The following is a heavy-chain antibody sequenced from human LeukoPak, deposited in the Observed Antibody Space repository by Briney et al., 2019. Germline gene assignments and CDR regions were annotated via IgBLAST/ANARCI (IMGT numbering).Heavy chain of an antibody. V-gene: IGHV3-23*01. D-gene: IGHD3-22*01. CDR3: ARPVAYYYDSSGYSH. CDR1: GFTFSSYG. J-gene: IGHJ4*02. Sequence: GGSLRLSCAASGFTFSSYGMSWVRQAPGKGLEWVSAISGSGGSTYYADSVKGRFTISRDNAKNSLYLQMNSLRAEDTAVYYCARPVAYYYDSSGYSHWGQGTLVTVSS. CDR2: ISGSGGST.